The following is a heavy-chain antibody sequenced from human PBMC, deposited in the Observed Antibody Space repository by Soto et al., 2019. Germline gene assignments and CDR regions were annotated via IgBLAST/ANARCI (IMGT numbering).Heavy chain of an antibody. CDR3: ASHGVVVAAGWGTYYFDY. J-gene: IGHJ4*02. D-gene: IGHD2-15*01. CDR1: GGSISSSSYY. CDR2: IYYSGST. V-gene: IGHV4-39*07. Sequence: PSETLSLTCTVSGGSISSSSYYWGWIRQPPGKGLEWIGSIYYSGSTYYNPSLKSRVTISVDTSKNQFSLKLSSVTAADTAVYYCASHGVVVAAGWGTYYFDYWGQGTLVTVSS.